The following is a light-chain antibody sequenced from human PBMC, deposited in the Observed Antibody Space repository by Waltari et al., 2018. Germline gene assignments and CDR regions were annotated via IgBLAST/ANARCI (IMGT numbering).Light chain of an antibody. V-gene: IGLV1-44*01. CDR2: SSI. CDR3: AAWDRSLSIVV. J-gene: IGLJ2*01. Sequence: QSVLTQPPSASGTPGQRVTISCSGSSSNIGVSTVNWYQQFPGTAPKLLIYSSIQRPSGVPDRFSGSKSGTSASLAISGLQSEDEADYYCAAWDRSLSIVVFGGGTKLTVL. CDR1: SSNIGVST.